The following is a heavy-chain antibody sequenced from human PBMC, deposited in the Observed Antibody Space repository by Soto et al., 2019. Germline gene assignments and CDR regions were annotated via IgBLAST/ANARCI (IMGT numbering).Heavy chain of an antibody. J-gene: IGHJ4*02. Sequence: SETLSLTCSVSDGSISSYYWSWIRQPPGKGLEWIGHIYDSGTTNYNPSLKSRVTISVDTSKNQFSLNLSSVTAADTAVYYCARAWKWLDLFDYWGQGTLVTVSS. CDR3: ARAWKWLDLFDY. V-gene: IGHV4-59*01. D-gene: IGHD6-19*01. CDR2: IYDSGTT. CDR1: DGSISSYY.